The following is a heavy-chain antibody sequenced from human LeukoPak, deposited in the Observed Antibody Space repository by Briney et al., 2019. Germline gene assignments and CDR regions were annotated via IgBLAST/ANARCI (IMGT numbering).Heavy chain of an antibody. V-gene: IGHV4-61*01. Sequence: SETLSLTCTVSGGSVSSGTFDWSWIRQPPGKGLEWIGYISDSVTTKYSPSLKTRVTISVDTSKNQFSLKLRSVTAADTAVYYCAARGQGGSLSYFVYWGQGTLVTVSS. J-gene: IGHJ4*02. CDR1: GGSVSSGTFD. CDR3: AARGQGGSLSYFVY. D-gene: IGHD3-10*01. CDR2: ISDSVTT.